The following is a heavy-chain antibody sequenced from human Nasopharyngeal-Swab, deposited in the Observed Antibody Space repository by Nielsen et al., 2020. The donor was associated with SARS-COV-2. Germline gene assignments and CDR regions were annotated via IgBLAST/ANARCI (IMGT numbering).Heavy chain of an antibody. Sequence: WIRQAPGKGLEWVSSISSSSSYIYYADSVKGRFTISRDNAKNSLYLQMNSLRAEDTAVYYCARDEGKGRYYGSGSPTLDYWGQGTLVTVSS. CDR3: ARDEGKGRYYGSGSPTLDY. J-gene: IGHJ4*02. D-gene: IGHD3-10*01. V-gene: IGHV3-21*01. CDR2: ISSSSSYI.